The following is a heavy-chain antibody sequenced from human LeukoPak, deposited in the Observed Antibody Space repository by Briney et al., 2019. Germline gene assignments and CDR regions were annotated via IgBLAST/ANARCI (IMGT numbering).Heavy chain of an antibody. V-gene: IGHV1-46*01. CDR3: ARSPGSGWYYFDY. Sequence: ASVKVSCKASGGTFSSYAICWVRQAPGQGLEWMGIINPSGGSTSYAQKFQGRVTMTRDTSTSTVYMELSSLRSEDTAVYYCARSPGSGWYYFDYWGQGTLVTVSS. D-gene: IGHD6-19*01. CDR2: INPSGGST. J-gene: IGHJ4*02. CDR1: GGTFSSYA.